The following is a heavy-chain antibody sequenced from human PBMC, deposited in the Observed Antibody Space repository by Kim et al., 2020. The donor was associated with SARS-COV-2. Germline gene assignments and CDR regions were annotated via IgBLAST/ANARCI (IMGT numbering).Heavy chain of an antibody. CDR2: IYPGDSDT. CDR3: ARQGSLGGYCSSASCYDCEY. J-gene: IGHJ4*02. Sequence: GESLKISCKGSGYGFVDYWIAWVRQMPGKGLEWMGIIYPGDSDTRYSPSFQGQVTISVDKSISTAYLQWSSLKASDTAMYYCARQGSLGGYCSSASCYDCEYWGQGTLVNVSS. D-gene: IGHD2-2*01. V-gene: IGHV5-51*01. CDR1: GYGFVDYW.